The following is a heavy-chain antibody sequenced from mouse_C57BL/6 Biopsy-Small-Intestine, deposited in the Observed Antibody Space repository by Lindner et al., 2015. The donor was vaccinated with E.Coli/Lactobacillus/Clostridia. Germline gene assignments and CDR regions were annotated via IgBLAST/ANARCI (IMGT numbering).Heavy chain of an antibody. CDR1: GYSFPNYY. CDR3: ARGSRSDWYGKGFFDY. D-gene: IGHD2-10*02. J-gene: IGHJ4*01. CDR2: INPRDGSK. V-gene: IGHV1S12*01. Sequence: SVKVSCKASGYSFPNYYIHWVRQAPGQGLEWMGIINPRDGSKNYAEKFEDTFTVTRDTATSTVSMELSSLRSEDTAVYFCARGSRSDWYGKGFFDYWGQGTLVTVSS.